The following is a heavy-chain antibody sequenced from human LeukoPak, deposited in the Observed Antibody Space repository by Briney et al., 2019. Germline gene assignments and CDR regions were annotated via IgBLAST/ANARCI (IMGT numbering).Heavy chain of an antibody. CDR1: EFTVSNNY. D-gene: IGHD6-13*01. J-gene: IGHJ4*02. Sequence: PGGSLRLSCVVSEFTVSNNYMSWVRQAPGKGLEWVSVIYSGGSTYYADSEKGRFTISRDNSKNTVYLQMNSLRAEDTAVYYCARRYSSSWCHDYWGQGTLVTVSS. CDR2: IYSGGST. CDR3: ARRYSSSWCHDY. V-gene: IGHV3-53*01.